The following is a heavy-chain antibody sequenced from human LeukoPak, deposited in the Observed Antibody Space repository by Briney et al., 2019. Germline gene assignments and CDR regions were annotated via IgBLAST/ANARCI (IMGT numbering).Heavy chain of an antibody. J-gene: IGHJ4*02. Sequence: GGSLRLSCAASGFTFSSYSMTWVRQAPGKGLEWVSGITSSGGDTTYADSVKGRFTISRDNSKNTLYLQMNSLRAEDTAVYYCARDLDGYNYFDYWGQGTLVTVSS. CDR2: ITSSGGDT. V-gene: IGHV3-23*01. D-gene: IGHD5-24*01. CDR1: GFTFSSYS. CDR3: ARDLDGYNYFDY.